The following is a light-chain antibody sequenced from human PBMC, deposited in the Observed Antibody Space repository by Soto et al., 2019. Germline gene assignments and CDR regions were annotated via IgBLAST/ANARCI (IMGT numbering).Light chain of an antibody. V-gene: IGKV1-17*01. CDR3: LQHNSDPWT. CDR2: VAS. CDR1: QDIKDH. Sequence: IQMTQSPSSLSASVGDRVTLTCRVSQDIKDHLGWYQQKPGKAPKSLIYVASRLQSGVPPRFSGSGSGTDFTLTISSLQPVDLAAYFCLQHNSDPWTFGQGTKVEI. J-gene: IGKJ1*01.